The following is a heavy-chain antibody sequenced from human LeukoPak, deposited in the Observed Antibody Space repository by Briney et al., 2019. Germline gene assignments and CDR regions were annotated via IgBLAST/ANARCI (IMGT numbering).Heavy chain of an antibody. V-gene: IGHV3-23*01. CDR2: ISGSGGST. CDR3: AKTWSVVVAATPFDP. J-gene: IGHJ5*02. D-gene: IGHD2-15*01. Sequence: GGSLRLSCAASGFTFSSYAMSWVRQAPGKGLEWVSAISGSGGSTYYADSVKGRFTISGDNSKNTLYLQMNSLRAEDTAVYYCAKTWSVVVAATPFDPWGQGTLVTVSS. CDR1: GFTFSSYA.